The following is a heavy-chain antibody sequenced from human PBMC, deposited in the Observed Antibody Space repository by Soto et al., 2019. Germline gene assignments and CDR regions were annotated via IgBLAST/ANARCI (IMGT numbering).Heavy chain of an antibody. V-gene: IGHV1-3*01. CDR2: INAGNGNT. CDR1: GYTFTSYA. D-gene: IGHD2-21*02. CDR3: ERGGHIVVVTAIFDY. J-gene: IGHJ4*02. Sequence: QVQLVQSGAEVKKPGASVKVSCKASGYTFTSYAMHWVRQAPGQRLEWMGWINAGNGNTKYSQKLQGRVTITRDTSASTAYMELSILRSEDTAVYYCERGGHIVVVTAIFDYWGQETLVTVSS.